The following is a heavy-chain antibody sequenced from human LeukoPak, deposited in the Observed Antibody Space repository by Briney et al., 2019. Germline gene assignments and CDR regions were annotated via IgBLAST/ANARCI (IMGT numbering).Heavy chain of an antibody. CDR1: GYTFTNYG. Sequence: VASVKVSCKASGYTFTNYGITWVRQAPGQGLEWMGWISTYNGDTNYAQKFQGRVTMTTDTSTTTAYMELRSLRSDDTAVYYCARGSPPFDYWGQGALVTVSS. CDR3: ARGSPPFDY. J-gene: IGHJ4*02. D-gene: IGHD2-15*01. CDR2: ISTYNGDT. V-gene: IGHV1-18*01.